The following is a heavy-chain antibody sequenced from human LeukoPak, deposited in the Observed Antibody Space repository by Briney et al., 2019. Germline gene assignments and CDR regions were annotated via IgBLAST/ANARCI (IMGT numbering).Heavy chain of an antibody. CDR2: ISYDGNNK. J-gene: IGHJ4*02. D-gene: IGHD3-3*02. CDR1: GFTFSNYA. Sequence: GGSLRLSCAASGFTFSNYAMHWVRQAPGKGLEWVAVISYDGNNKYYADSVKGRFTISRDNSKNTLYLQMNSLRAEDTAVYYCAKSPSSMGRFFDYWGQGTLVTVSS. CDR3: AKSPSSMGRFFDY. V-gene: IGHV3-30-3*01.